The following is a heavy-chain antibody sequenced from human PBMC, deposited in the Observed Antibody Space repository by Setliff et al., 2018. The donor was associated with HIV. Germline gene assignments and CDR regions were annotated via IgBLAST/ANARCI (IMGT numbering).Heavy chain of an antibody. Sequence: PSETLSLTCTVSGGSASNSRYYWAWIRQPPGKGLEYIGSIHYNERTYYNPSLKSRVTISVDTSKNQFSLRLSSVTAADTAVYYCARDGSRTTGATGYYYGLDVWGQGTTVTVSS. D-gene: IGHD1-1*01. V-gene: IGHV4-39*07. CDR1: GGSASNSRYY. J-gene: IGHJ6*02. CDR2: IHYNERT. CDR3: ARDGSRTTGATGYYYGLDV.